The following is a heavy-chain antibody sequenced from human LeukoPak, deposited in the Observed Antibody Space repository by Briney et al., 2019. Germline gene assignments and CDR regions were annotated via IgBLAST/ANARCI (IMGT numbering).Heavy chain of an antibody. D-gene: IGHD5-12*01. CDR1: GFTFSSYS. Sequence: PGGSLRLSCAASGFTFSSYSMNWVRQAPGKGLEWVSYISSSSSTIYYADSVKGRFTISRDNSKNTLYLQMNSLRTEDTALYYCARDGNSGYDLTYYYGMDVWGQGTTVTVAS. J-gene: IGHJ6*02. CDR3: ARDGNSGYDLTYYYGMDV. CDR2: ISSSSSTI. V-gene: IGHV3-48*01.